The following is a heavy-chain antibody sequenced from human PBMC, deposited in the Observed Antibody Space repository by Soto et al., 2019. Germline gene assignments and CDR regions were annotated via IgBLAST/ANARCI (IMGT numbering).Heavy chain of an antibody. Sequence: GASVKVSCKASGGTFSSYAISWVRQAPGQGFEWVGGIIPIFGTANYAQKFQGRVTITADESTSTAYMELSSLRSEDTAVYYCARVGVGATDPGGWFDPWGQGTLVTVSS. CDR2: IIPIFGTA. D-gene: IGHD1-26*01. J-gene: IGHJ5*02. CDR1: GGTFSSYA. V-gene: IGHV1-69*13. CDR3: ARVGVGATDPGGWFDP.